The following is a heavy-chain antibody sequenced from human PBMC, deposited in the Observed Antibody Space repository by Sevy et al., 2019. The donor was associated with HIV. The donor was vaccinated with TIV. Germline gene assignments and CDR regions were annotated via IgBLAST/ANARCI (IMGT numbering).Heavy chain of an antibody. D-gene: IGHD4-17*01. CDR1: GYTFTGYY. J-gene: IGHJ4*02. CDR3: ARDRRQALTTVTTFLYFDY. V-gene: IGHV1-2*02. Sequence: ASVKVSCKASGYTFTGYYMHWVRQAPGQGLEWMGWINPNSGGTNYAQKFQGRVTMTRATSISAAYMELSRLRSDEPAVYYCARDRRQALTTVTTFLYFDYWGQGTLVTVSS. CDR2: INPNSGGT.